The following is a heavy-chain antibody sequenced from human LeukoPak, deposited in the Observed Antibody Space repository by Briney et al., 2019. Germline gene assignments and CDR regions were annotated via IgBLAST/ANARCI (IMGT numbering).Heavy chain of an antibody. J-gene: IGHJ4*02. CDR1: GYSISSGYY. D-gene: IGHD3-22*01. Sequence: SETLSLTCTVSGYSISSGYYWGWIRQPPGKGLEWIGSIYHSGSTYYNPSLKSRVTISVDTSKNQFSLKLSSVTAADTAVYYCAREVQIYDSSGLVFDYWGQGTLVTVSS. CDR2: IYHSGST. V-gene: IGHV4-38-2*02. CDR3: AREVQIYDSSGLVFDY.